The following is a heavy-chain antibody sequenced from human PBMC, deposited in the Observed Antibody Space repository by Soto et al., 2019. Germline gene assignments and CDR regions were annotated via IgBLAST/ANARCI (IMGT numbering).Heavy chain of an antibody. J-gene: IGHJ6*02. Sequence: PGESLNISCEASGYSFTSYWIGWVRQMPGKGLEWMGIIHPGDPDTKYSPSFQGHVTISLDKSITTAYLQWSSLKASGTAMYYCARTPGPEVAASLEYYCFSGMDVWGQGSTVTVAS. CDR3: ARTPGPEVAASLEYYCFSGMDV. CDR1: GYSFTSYW. V-gene: IGHV5-51*01. D-gene: IGHD2-15*01. CDR2: IHPGDPDT.